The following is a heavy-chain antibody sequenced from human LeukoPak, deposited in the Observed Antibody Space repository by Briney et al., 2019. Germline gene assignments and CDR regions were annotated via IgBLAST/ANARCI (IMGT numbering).Heavy chain of an antibody. D-gene: IGHD2-15*01. Sequence: PSETLSLTCAVSGGSISSGGYSWSWIRQPPGKGLEWIGYIYRGGSTYYNPSLKSRVTISVDRSKNQFSLRLTSVTAADTAVYYCARAPDCSGGSCYSPIFDYWGQGTLVTVSS. CDR1: GGSISSGGYS. CDR3: ARAPDCSGGSCYSPIFDY. J-gene: IGHJ4*02. CDR2: IYRGGST. V-gene: IGHV4-30-2*01.